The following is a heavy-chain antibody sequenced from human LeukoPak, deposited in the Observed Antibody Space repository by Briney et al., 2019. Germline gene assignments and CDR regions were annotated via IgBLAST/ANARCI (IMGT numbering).Heavy chain of an antibody. Sequence: GGSLRLFCAASGFTFSSYAMHWVRQAAGKGLEWVAVISYDGSNKYYADSVKGRFTISRDNSKNTLYLQMNSLRAEDTAVYYCARANCSSTSCYIPADYWGQGTLVTVSS. CDR1: GFTFSSYA. CDR3: ARANCSSTSCYIPADY. V-gene: IGHV3-30-3*01. CDR2: ISYDGSNK. D-gene: IGHD2-2*02. J-gene: IGHJ4*02.